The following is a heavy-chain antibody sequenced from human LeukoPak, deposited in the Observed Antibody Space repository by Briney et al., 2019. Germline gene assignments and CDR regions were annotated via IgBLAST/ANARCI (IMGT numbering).Heavy chain of an antibody. CDR3: ATSTYDYSNPNQPGGAFDI. CDR2: IIPIFGTA. V-gene: IGHV1-69*13. D-gene: IGHD4-11*01. J-gene: IGHJ3*02. Sequence: SVKASCKASGGTFSSYAISWVRQAPGQGLEWMGGIIPIFGTANYAQKFQGRVTITADESTSTAYMELSSLRSEDTAVYYCATSTYDYSNPNQPGGAFDIWGQGTMVTVSS. CDR1: GGTFSSYA.